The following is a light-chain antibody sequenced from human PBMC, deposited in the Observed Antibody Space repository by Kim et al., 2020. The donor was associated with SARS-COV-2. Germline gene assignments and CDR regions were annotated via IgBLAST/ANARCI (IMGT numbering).Light chain of an antibody. CDR2: DAS. Sequence: SLSPGERATRSCRASQNVHRVLVWYQQKPGQVPRLLIYDASNRATGVPARFSGSGSGTDFTLTISSLEPEDSAVYYCQQRSDWPLTFGGGTKLEI. CDR3: QQRSDWPLT. V-gene: IGKV3-11*01. J-gene: IGKJ4*01. CDR1: QNVHRV.